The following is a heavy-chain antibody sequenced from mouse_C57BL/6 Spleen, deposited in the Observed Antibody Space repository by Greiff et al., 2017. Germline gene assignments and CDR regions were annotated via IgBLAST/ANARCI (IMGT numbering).Heavy chain of an antibody. CDR2: IYPGDGDT. J-gene: IGHJ4*01. D-gene: IGHD5-5*01. V-gene: IGHV1-82*01. CDR3: ARALPYAMDY. Sequence: QVQLQQSGPELVKPGASVKISCKASGYAFSSSWMNWVKQRPGKGLEWIGRIYPGDGDTNYNGKFKGKATLTADKSSSTAYMQLSSLTSEDSAVYFCARALPYAMDYWGQGTSVTVSS. CDR1: GYAFSSSW.